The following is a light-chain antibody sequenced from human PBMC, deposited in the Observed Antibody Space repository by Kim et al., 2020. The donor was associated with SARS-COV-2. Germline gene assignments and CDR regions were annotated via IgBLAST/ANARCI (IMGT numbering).Light chain of an antibody. CDR2: DAS. CDR3: QQSSKWPLT. CDR1: QSDDSS. J-gene: IGKJ4*01. Sequence: SLTGGGRATLACRTSQSDDSSLALYQQKPGRAPRPLIYDASNRATGIPARFSGSGSGTDFTLTISSRESEDCAVYYCQQSSKWPLTFGGETKVEI. V-gene: IGKV3-11*01.